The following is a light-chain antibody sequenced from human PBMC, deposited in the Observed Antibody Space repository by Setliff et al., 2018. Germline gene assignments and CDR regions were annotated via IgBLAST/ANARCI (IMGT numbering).Light chain of an antibody. V-gene: IGLV2-18*02. CDR3: SSYTSSNTYV. Sequence: SVSGSRGQSVTISCTGTSSDVGNYNRVSWYQQPPGTAPKLMIYDVTNRPSGVPDRFSGSKSGNTASLTISGLQAEDEADYYCSSYTSSNTYVFGSGTKVTVL. J-gene: IGLJ1*01. CDR1: SSDVGNYNR. CDR2: DVT.